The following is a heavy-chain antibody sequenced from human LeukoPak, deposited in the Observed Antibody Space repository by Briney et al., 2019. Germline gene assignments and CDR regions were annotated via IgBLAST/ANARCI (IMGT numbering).Heavy chain of an antibody. CDR3: ARDSTHYYGSGSYYP. CDR1: GGSISSSSYY. V-gene: IGHV4-39*02. J-gene: IGHJ4*02. CDR2: IYYSGST. D-gene: IGHD3-10*01. Sequence: SETLSLTCTVSGGSISSSSYYWGWIRQPPGKGLEWIGSIYYSGSTYYNPSLKSRVTISVDTSKNQFSLKLSSVTAADTAVYYCARDSTHYYGSGSYYPWGQGTLVTVSS.